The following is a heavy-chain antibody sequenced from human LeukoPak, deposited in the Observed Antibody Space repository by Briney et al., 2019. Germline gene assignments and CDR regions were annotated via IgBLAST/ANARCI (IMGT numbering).Heavy chain of an antibody. CDR1: GFTFSNYA. Sequence: PGGSLRLSCAASGFTFSNYAMSWVRQAPGKGLEWVSAISGRGDNTYYADSVKGRFTIFRDNSKNTLYLQVNSLRAEDTAVYYCAKDSGGVPPRGSGNWGQGTLVTVSS. D-gene: IGHD2-8*02. J-gene: IGHJ4*02. CDR3: AKDSGGVPPRGSGN. CDR2: ISGRGDNT. V-gene: IGHV3-23*01.